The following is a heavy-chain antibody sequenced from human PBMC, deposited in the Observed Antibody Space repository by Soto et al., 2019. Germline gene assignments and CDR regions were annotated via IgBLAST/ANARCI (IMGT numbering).Heavy chain of an antibody. V-gene: IGHV3-72*01. J-gene: IGHJ6*02. CDR2: TRNKANSYTT. CDR1: GFTFSDHY. Sequence: EVQLVESGGGLVQPGGSLRLSCAASGFTFSDHYMDWVRQAPGKGLEWIGRTRNKANSYTTEYAASVKGRFTISRDDSKNSLYLQMNSVNTDDTAVYYCARGPPSRVTTGYYYGMDVWGQGTTVTVSS. CDR3: ARGPPSRVTTGYYYGMDV. D-gene: IGHD4-17*01.